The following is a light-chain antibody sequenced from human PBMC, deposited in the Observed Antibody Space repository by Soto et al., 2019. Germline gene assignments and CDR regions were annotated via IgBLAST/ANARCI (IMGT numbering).Light chain of an antibody. CDR1: QSISSW. J-gene: IGKJ2*01. V-gene: IGKV1-5*03. Sequence: DLQMTQSPSTLSASVGDRVTITCRASQSISSWLAWYQQKPGKAPKVLIYKASSLESGVPSRFSGSGSGTEFTLTISSLQPDDFATYYCQQYNSYSSFTFGQGTKLEIK. CDR2: KAS. CDR3: QQYNSYSSFT.